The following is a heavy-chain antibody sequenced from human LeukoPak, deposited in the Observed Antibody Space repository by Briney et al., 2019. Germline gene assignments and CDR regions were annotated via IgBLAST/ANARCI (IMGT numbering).Heavy chain of an antibody. Sequence: VGSLRLSCTVSGFTFSNYAMTWVRQAPGKGLEWVSSIRGSDGGTHYAGSVKGRFTISRDNSKNTLFLQMNSLRGEDTAIYYCARDPNGDYIGAFDMGGPRTKVTVSS. J-gene: IGHJ3*02. CDR2: IRGSDGGT. V-gene: IGHV3-23*01. CDR1: GFTFSNYA. D-gene: IGHD4-17*01. CDR3: ARDPNGDYIGAFDM.